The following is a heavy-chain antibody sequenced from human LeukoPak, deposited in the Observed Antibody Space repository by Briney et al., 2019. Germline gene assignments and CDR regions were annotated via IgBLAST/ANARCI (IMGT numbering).Heavy chain of an antibody. Sequence: GGSLRLSCAGSGFTFSSYGMHWVRQAPGKGLEWVAIIWYDGSDKYYAESVKGRFTISRDNSKNTMYLQVNSLRAEDTAVYYCARVGCTGGSCLAYNYYAMDVWGQGTTVTVSS. CDR2: IWYDGSDK. CDR3: ARVGCTGGSCLAYNYYAMDV. J-gene: IGHJ6*02. V-gene: IGHV3-33*01. D-gene: IGHD2-15*01. CDR1: GFTFSSYG.